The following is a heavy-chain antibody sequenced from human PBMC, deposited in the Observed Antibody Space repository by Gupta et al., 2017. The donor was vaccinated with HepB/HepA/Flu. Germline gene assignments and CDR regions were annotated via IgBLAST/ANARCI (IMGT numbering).Heavy chain of an antibody. CDR1: GYTFSTHD. CDR2: MNPKSGNT. D-gene: IGHD6-19*01. V-gene: IGHV1-8*01. J-gene: IGHJ3*01. CDR3: TRGRGWMGAVDA. Sequence: QVQLVQSGAEVKKPGASVKVSCKASGYTFSTHDINWVRQATGQGLEWLAWMNPKSGNTGYAQKFQGRVTVTRNTSISTAYMELTSLRAGDTAVYYCTRGRGWMGAVDAGGQGTMVTV.